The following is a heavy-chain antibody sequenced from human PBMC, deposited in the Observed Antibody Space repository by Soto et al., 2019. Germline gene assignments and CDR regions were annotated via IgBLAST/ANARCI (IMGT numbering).Heavy chain of an antibody. V-gene: IGHV3-23*01. D-gene: IGHD5-12*01. CDR2: ISGGGDSS. CDR3: SKWDGYGDQ. Sequence: EVQLLESGGGLVQPGGSLRLSCEDSGFTFSTHSMTWVRQSPGKVLEWVCGISGGGDSSHYADSVKGRFTISRDNSKNMVYLQMNSLTADDTAVYFCSKWDGYGDQWGQGTLVTVSS. J-gene: IGHJ5*02. CDR1: GFTFSTHS.